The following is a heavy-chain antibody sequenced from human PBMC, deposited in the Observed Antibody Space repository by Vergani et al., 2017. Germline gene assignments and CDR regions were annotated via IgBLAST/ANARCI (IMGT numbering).Heavy chain of an antibody. D-gene: IGHD3-16*02. CDR3: ASSPPSFDDYVWGSYRLDY. V-gene: IGHV4-34*01. J-gene: IGHJ4*02. Sequence: QVQLQQWGAGLLKPSETLSLTCAVYGGSFSGYYWSWIRQPPGKGLEWIGEINHSGSTNYNPSLKSRVTISVDTSKNQFSLKLSSVTAADTAVYYCASSPPSFDDYVWGSYRLDYWGQGTLVTVSS. CDR2: INHSGST. CDR1: GGSFSGYY.